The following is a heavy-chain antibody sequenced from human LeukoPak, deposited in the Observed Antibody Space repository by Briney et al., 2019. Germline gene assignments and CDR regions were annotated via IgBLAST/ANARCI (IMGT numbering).Heavy chain of an antibody. J-gene: IGHJ4*02. CDR2: IWYDGSNK. Sequence: GRSLRLSCAASGFTFSSYGMHWVRQAPGKGLEWVAVIWYDGSNKYYADSVKGRFTISRDNSKNTLYLQMNCLRAEDTAVYYCARDGETRAIVATIEYWGQGTLVTVSS. V-gene: IGHV3-33*01. CDR3: ARDGETRAIVATIEY. CDR1: GFTFSSYG. D-gene: IGHD5-12*01.